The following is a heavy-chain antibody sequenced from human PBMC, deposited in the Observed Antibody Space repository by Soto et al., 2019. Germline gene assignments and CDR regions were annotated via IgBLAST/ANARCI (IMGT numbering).Heavy chain of an antibody. J-gene: IGHJ6*02. CDR1: GSTFSSYS. CDR3: ARRYGNYAMDV. D-gene: IGHD1-1*01. Sequence: EVQLVESGGGLVKPGGSLRLSCAASGSTFSSYSMNWVRQAPGKGLEWVSSIRSSSEHIYHADSVKGRFTISRDNAENSLYLQMNSLRAEDTAVYYCARRYGNYAMDVWGQGTTVTVSS. CDR2: IRSSSEHI. V-gene: IGHV3-21*01.